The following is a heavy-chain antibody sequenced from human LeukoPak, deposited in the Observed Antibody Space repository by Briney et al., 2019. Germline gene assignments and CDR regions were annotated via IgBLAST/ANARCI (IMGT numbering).Heavy chain of an antibody. Sequence: SETLSLTCAVYGGSFSGYYWSWIRQPPGKGLEWIGEINHSGSTNYNPSLKSRVTISVDTSKNQFSLKLSSVTAADTAVYYCASGGWDDYGDYGPRFDPWGQGTLVTVSS. D-gene: IGHD4-17*01. CDR3: ASGGWDDYGDYGPRFDP. CDR2: INHSGST. V-gene: IGHV4-34*01. CDR1: GGSFSGYY. J-gene: IGHJ5*02.